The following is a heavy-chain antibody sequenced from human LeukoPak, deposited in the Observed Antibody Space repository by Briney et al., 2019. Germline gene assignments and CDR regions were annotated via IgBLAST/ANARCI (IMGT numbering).Heavy chain of an antibody. V-gene: IGHV1-69*06. J-gene: IGHJ6*04. D-gene: IGHD4-17*01. Sequence: GASVKVSCKASGGTFRSYAINWVRQAPGQGLEWMGGIISISATANYAQRFQGRVTITADKSTNTAYMELSSLRSEDTAVYYCARDLAYGDYYYYGMDVWGKGTTVTVSS. CDR3: ARDLAYGDYYYYGMDV. CDR2: IISISATA. CDR1: GGTFRSYA.